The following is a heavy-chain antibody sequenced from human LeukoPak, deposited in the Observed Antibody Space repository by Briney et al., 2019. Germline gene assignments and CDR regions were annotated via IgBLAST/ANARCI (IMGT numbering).Heavy chain of an antibody. V-gene: IGHV1-69*04. Sequence: SVKVSCKASGGTFSSYAISWVRQAPGQGLEWMGRIIPILGIANYAQKLQGRVTITADKSTSTAYMELSSLRSEDTAVYYCARDKLYYDSSGYHTWGQGTMVTVSS. CDR3: ARDKLYYDSSGYHT. D-gene: IGHD3-22*01. CDR1: GGTFSSYA. J-gene: IGHJ3*02. CDR2: IIPILGIA.